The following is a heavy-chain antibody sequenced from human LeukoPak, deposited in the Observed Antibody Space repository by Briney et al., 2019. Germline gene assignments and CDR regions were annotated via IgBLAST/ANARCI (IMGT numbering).Heavy chain of an antibody. J-gene: IGHJ4*02. D-gene: IGHD6-13*01. CDR2: ISYDGSNK. V-gene: IGHV3-30*03. CDR1: GFTFSSYG. Sequence: GGSLRLSCAASGFTFSSYGMHWVRQAPGKGLEWVAVISYDGSNKYYADSVKGRFTISRDNSKNTLYLQMNSLRAEDTAVYYCARGPLIAAAGTWWGQGTLVTVSS. CDR3: ARGPLIAAAGTW.